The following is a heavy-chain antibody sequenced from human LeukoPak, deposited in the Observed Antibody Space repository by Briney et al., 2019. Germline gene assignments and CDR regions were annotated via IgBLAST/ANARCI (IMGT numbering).Heavy chain of an antibody. V-gene: IGHV4-59*08. CDR3: ASSSSWTPPYYYYGMDV. D-gene: IGHD6-13*01. Sequence: SETLSLTCTVSGGSISSYYWSWIRQPPGKGLEWIGYIYYSGSTNYNPSLKSRVTISVDTSKNQFSLKLSSVTAADTAVYYCASSSSWTPPYYYYGMDVWGQGTTVTVSS. CDR2: IYYSGST. CDR1: GGSISSYY. J-gene: IGHJ6*02.